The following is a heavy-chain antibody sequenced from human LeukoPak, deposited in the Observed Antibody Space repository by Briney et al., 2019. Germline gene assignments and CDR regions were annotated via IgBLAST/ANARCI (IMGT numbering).Heavy chain of an antibody. CDR3: ARDGSAGQWPA. V-gene: IGHV1-18*01. J-gene: IGHJ4*02. CDR1: GGTFSSYA. Sequence: ASVKVSCKASGGTFSSYAISWVRQAPGQGLEWMGWISAYNGNTNYAQKLQGRVTMTTDTSTSTAYMELRSLRSDDTAVYYCARDGSAGQWPAWGQGTLVTVSS. D-gene: IGHD6-19*01. CDR2: ISAYNGNT.